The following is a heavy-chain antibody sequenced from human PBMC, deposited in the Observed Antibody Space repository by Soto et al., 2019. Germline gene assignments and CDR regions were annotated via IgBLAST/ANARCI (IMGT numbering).Heavy chain of an antibody. CDR1: GYTFTCDY. CDR2: INPNSGGT. D-gene: IGHD6-6*01. Sequence: SAEVSFRASGYTFTCDYMHWVRQAPGQGLEWMGWINPNSGGTNYAQKFQGRVTMTRDTSISTAYMELSRLRSDDTAVYYCARGSSIAPTYGMDVWGQGTTVSVSS. J-gene: IGHJ6*02. V-gene: IGHV1-2*02. CDR3: ARGSSIAPTYGMDV.